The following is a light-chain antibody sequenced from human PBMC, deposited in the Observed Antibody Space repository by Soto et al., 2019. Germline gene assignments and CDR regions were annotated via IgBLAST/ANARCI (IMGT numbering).Light chain of an antibody. CDR2: GAS. Sequence: EIVMTQSPATLSVSPGESATLSCRASQSSSSSKLAWYQQNPGQAPRLLMYGASNRATGIPARFSGSGSGTDFTLTISRLQPEDFAVYYCQQYGSSSWTFGQGTKVDIK. CDR1: QSSSSSK. CDR3: QQYGSSSWT. V-gene: IGKV3-20*01. J-gene: IGKJ1*01.